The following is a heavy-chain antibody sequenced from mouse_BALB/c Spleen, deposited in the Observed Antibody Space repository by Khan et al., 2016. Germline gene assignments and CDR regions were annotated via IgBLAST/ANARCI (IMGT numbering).Heavy chain of an antibody. CDR2: ISYDGIN. D-gene: IGHD2-4*01. CDR3: TISIYYNYAWFAY. J-gene: IGHJ3*01. Sequence: EVQLQESGPGLVKPSQSLSLTCYVTGYSITSGYYWNWIRQFPGKKLEWMGYISYDGINNYNPSLKNRISITRDKSKKQFIRKLNSVNTEATDTNYCTISIYYNYAWFAYWGHLPLVTFSA. V-gene: IGHV3-6*02. CDR1: GYSITSGYY.